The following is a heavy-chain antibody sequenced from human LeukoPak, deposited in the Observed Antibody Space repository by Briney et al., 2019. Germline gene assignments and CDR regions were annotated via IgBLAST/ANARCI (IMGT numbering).Heavy chain of an antibody. J-gene: IGHJ4*02. Sequence: SETLSLTCAVYGGSFSGYYWSWIRQPPGKGLEWIGEINHSGSTNYNPSLKSRVTISVDTSKNQFSLKLSSVTAADTAVYYCARRLYGDIVVVVAATEAYFDYWGQGTLVTVSS. D-gene: IGHD2-15*01. CDR1: GGSFSGYY. CDR2: INHSGST. V-gene: IGHV4-34*01. CDR3: ARRLYGDIVVVVAATEAYFDY.